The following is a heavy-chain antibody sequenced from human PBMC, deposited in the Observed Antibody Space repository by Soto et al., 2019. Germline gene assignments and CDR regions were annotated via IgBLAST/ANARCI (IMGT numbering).Heavy chain of an antibody. J-gene: IGHJ6*03. Sequence: ASVKVSCKASGGTFSSYTISWVRQAPGQGLEWMGRIIPILGIANYAQKFQGRVTITADKSTSTAYMELSSLRSEDTAVYYCAAHGGDYGDSGAWYYYMDVWGKGTTVTVSS. CDR3: AAHGGDYGDSGAWYYYMDV. CDR2: IIPILGIA. V-gene: IGHV1-69*02. CDR1: GGTFSSYT. D-gene: IGHD4-17*01.